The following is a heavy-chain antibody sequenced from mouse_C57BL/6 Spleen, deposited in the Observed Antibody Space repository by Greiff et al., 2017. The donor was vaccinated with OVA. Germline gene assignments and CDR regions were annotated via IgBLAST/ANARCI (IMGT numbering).Heavy chain of an antibody. CDR2: IYPGDGDT. V-gene: IGHV1-80*01. Sequence: QVQLQQSGAELVKPGASVKISCKASGYAFRSYWMNWVKQRPGKGLEWIGQIYPGDGDTNYKGKFKGKATLTADKSSSTAYMQLSSLTSEDSAVYFGAGHDEGRPAWFAYWGQGTLVTVSA. CDR1: GYAFRSYW. D-gene: IGHD1-1*01. J-gene: IGHJ3*01. CDR3: AGHDEGRPAWFAY.